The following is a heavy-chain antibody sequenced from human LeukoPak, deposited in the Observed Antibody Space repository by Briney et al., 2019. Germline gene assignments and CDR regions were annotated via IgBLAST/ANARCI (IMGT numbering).Heavy chain of an antibody. J-gene: IGHJ4*02. V-gene: IGHV3-33*01. CDR1: GFTFSSYG. Sequence: PGGSLRLSCAASGFTFSSYGMHWVRQAPGKGLEWVAVIWYDGSNKYYADSVKGRFTISRDNSKNTLYLQMNSLRAEDTAVYYCARGIEGIAARPYWGQGTLVTVSS. D-gene: IGHD6-6*01. CDR2: IWYDGSNK. CDR3: ARGIEGIAARPY.